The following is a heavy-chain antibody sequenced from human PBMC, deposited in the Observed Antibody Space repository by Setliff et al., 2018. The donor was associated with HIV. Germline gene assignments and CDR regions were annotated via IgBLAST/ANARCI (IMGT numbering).Heavy chain of an antibody. V-gene: IGHV4-34*01. D-gene: IGHD6-19*01. Sequence: LSLTCAVYGGSFSGYYWSWIRQPPGKGLEWIGEINHSGSTNYNPSLKSRVTISVDMSKNQFSLKLSSVTAADTAVYYCAIRGSSGWYVGGYFDYWGQGTLVTVSS. J-gene: IGHJ4*02. CDR2: INHSGST. CDR1: GGSFSGYY. CDR3: AIRGSSGWYVGGYFDY.